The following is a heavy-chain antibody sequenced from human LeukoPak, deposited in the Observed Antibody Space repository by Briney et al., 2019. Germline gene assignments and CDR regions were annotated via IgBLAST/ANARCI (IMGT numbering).Heavy chain of an antibody. CDR3: AREALGYCSGGSCDSGALDI. V-gene: IGHV1-2*02. J-gene: IGHJ3*02. D-gene: IGHD2-15*01. CDR1: GHTFTGYY. Sequence: GASVKVSCKASGHTFTGYYMHWVRQAPGQGLEWMGWINPNSGGTNYAQKFQGRVTMTRDTSISTAYVELSRLRSDDTAVYYCAREALGYCSGGSCDSGALDIWGQRTMVIVSS. CDR2: INPNSGGT.